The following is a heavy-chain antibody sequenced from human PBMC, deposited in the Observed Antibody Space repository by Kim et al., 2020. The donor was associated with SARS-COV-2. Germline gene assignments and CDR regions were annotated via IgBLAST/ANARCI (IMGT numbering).Heavy chain of an antibody. J-gene: IGHJ4*02. CDR3: AKDILGIAATGTTFDY. V-gene: IGHV3-9*01. Sequence: SVKDRFTITRDNATNAMYLQMNSLRAEDTAFYYCAKDILGIAATGTTFDYWGQGTLVTVSS. D-gene: IGHD6-13*01.